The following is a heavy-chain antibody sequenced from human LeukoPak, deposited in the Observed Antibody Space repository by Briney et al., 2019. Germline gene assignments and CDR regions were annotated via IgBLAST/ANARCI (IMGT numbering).Heavy chain of an antibody. J-gene: IGHJ6*03. CDR1: GGTFSSYA. CDR3: ARDLGTRYCSGGSCYYHYMDV. D-gene: IGHD2-15*01. CDR2: IIPIFGTT. V-gene: IGHV1-69*13. Sequence: SVKVSCKASGGTFSSYAISWVRQAPGQGLEWMGGIIPIFGTTNYAQKFQGRVTITADESTSTAYMELSSLRSEDTAVYYCARDLGTRYCSGGSCYYHYMDVWGKGTTVTVSS.